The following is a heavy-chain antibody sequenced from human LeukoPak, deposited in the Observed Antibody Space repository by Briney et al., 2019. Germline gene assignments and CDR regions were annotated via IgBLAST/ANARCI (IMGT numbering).Heavy chain of an antibody. D-gene: IGHD3-3*01. Sequence: PSETLSLTCTVSGGSISSGGYYWSWVRHPAGGGLGWIGRVYTSGGTHSNTSLKGRVTISVDTPRNHFSLRRSSVIAADTDVYYCARHNPPYYDFWNGYYTPDEILDYWGQGTLVSVPS. CDR3: ARHNPPYYDFWNGYYTPDEILDY. V-gene: IGHV4-61*02. CDR2: VYTSGGT. J-gene: IGHJ4*02. CDR1: GGSISSGGYY.